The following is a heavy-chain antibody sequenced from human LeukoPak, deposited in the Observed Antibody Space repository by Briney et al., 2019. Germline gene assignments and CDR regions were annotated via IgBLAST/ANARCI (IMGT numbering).Heavy chain of an antibody. V-gene: IGHV1-18*01. Sequence: ASVKVSCKASGYTFTSYGISWVRQAPGQGLEWMGWISAYNDNTNYAQKLQGRVTMTTDTSTSTAYMELRSLRSDDTAVYYCARAEAIAARPTVDYWGQGTLVTVSS. J-gene: IGHJ4*02. CDR3: ARAEAIAARPTVDY. D-gene: IGHD6-6*01. CDR2: ISAYNDNT. CDR1: GYTFTSYG.